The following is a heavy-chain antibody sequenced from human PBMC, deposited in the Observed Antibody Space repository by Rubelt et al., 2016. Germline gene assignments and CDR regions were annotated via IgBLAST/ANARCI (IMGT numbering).Heavy chain of an antibody. J-gene: IGHJ3*02. V-gene: IGHV4-34*02. Sequence: QVQLQQWGAGLLKPSETLSLTCGFYGGSFSSYYWIWIRQPPGKGLEWIGEINHSGGTGYNPSLKRRVTISVDRSKSQFYLNLRAVTAADTAVYYCARKMVDATLDVFDIWGQGTMVIVSS. CDR1: GGSFSSYY. CDR2: INHSGGT. D-gene: IGHD2-15*01. CDR3: ARKMVDATLDVFDI.